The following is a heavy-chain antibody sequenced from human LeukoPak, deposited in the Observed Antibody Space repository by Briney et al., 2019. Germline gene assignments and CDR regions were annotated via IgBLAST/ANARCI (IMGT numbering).Heavy chain of an antibody. CDR1: GFTFSPYW. V-gene: IGHV3-74*01. CDR3: ARDRNSGSSYENLFVY. CDR2: INSDGSST. D-gene: IGHD1-26*01. Sequence: GGSLRLSCAASGFTFSPYWMHWVRQALGKGLVWVSRINSDGSSTSYADSVKGRFTISRDNAKNTLYLQMNSLRAEDTGVYYCARDRNSGSSYENLFVYWGQGTLLTVSS. J-gene: IGHJ4*02.